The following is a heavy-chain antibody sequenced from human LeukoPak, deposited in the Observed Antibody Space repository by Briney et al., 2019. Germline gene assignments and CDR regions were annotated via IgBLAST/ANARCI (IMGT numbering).Heavy chain of an antibody. Sequence: PGRSLRLSCAASGFTFDDYAMHWVRQAPGKGLEWVSGISWNSGSIGYADSVKGRFTISRDNAKNSLYLQMNSLRAEDMALYYCAKGVTGTTFSWFDPWGQGTLVTVSS. V-gene: IGHV3-9*03. CDR3: AKGVTGTTFSWFDP. CDR1: GFTFDDYA. CDR2: ISWNSGSI. D-gene: IGHD1-7*01. J-gene: IGHJ5*02.